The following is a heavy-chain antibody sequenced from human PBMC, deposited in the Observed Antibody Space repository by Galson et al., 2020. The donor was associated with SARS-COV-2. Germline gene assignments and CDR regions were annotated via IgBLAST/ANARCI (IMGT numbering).Heavy chain of an antibody. CDR1: GGSISSGGYS. CDR2: LYHSGST. D-gene: IGHD3-10*01. CDR3: ANSGSYFEESFDI. J-gene: IGHJ3*02. V-gene: IGHV4-30-2*01. Sequence: SATLSLTCAVYGGSISSGGYSWSWIRPPPGKGREWIGYLYHSGSTYYNLYLKSRVTISVDRSKNQFSLKLSSVTDADTAVYYCANSGSYFEESFDICGQGTMFTVSS.